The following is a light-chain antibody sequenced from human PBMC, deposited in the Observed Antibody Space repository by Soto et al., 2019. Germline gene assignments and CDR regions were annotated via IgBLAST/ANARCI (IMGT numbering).Light chain of an antibody. J-gene: IGKJ1*01. V-gene: IGKV3-20*01. CDR2: DAS. CDR1: QSVNFY. CDR3: QQYNSSWT. Sequence: EIVLTQSPGPLSLSPGERATLSCRASQSVNFYLAWYQQKPGQAPRLLISDASSRATDVPDRFSGSGSGTDFSLTISRLEPEDFAVYYCQQYNSSWTFGQGTKVEIK.